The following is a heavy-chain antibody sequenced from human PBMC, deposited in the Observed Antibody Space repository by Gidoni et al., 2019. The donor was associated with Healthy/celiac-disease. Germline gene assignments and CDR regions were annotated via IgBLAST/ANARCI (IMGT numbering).Heavy chain of an antibody. Sequence: EVQLVESGGGLVKPGGSLRLSCAASGFTFSNALMSWVRQAPGKGLEWVGRIKSKTDGGTTDYAAPVKGRFTISRDDSKNTLYLQMNSLKTEDTAVYYCTTDVVVVAATGNDYWGQGTLVTVSS. D-gene: IGHD2-15*01. CDR1: GFTFSNAL. V-gene: IGHV3-15*01. CDR2: IKSKTDGGTT. J-gene: IGHJ4*02. CDR3: TTDVVVVAATGNDY.